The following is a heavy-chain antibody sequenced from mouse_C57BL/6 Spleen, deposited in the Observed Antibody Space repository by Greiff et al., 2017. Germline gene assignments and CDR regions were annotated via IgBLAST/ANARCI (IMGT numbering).Heavy chain of an antibody. D-gene: IGHD2-1*01. CDR3: ASGTGNSFDY. J-gene: IGHJ2*01. V-gene: IGHV1-69*01. Sequence: QVQLQQPGAELVMPGASVKLSCKASGYTFTSYWMHWVKQRPGQGLEWIGEIDPSDSYPNSNQKFKGKSTLTVDKSSSTAYRQLSSLASEVSAGYNGASGTGNSFDYWGQGTTLTGSS. CDR2: IDPSDSYP. CDR1: GYTFTSYW.